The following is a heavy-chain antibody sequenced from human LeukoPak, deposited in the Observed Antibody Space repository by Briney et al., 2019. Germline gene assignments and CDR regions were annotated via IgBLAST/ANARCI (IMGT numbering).Heavy chain of an antibody. Sequence: SETLSLTCTVSGGSISSYYWSWIRQPAGKGLEWIGRIYTSGSTNYNPSLKSRVTMSVDTSNNQFSQKLSLGTPADTAVYYGARIGRSSRVGFDPWGQGTLVTVSS. CDR3: ARIGRSSRVGFDP. CDR2: IYTSGST. V-gene: IGHV4-4*07. CDR1: GGSISSYY. D-gene: IGHD6-13*01. J-gene: IGHJ5*02.